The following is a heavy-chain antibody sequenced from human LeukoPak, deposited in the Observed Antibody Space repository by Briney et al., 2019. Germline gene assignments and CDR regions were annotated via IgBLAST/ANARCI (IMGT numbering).Heavy chain of an antibody. Sequence: GGSLRLSCAASGLTFSNYWMHWVRQVPGKGLVWVSRINDDGSATFYADSVKGRFTISRDNAKNTLFLQMNSLSAEDTAVYYCAREILAPGKTHDYWGQGTLVTVSS. CDR1: GLTFSNYW. CDR2: INDDGSAT. CDR3: AREILAPGKTHDY. J-gene: IGHJ4*02. V-gene: IGHV3-74*01.